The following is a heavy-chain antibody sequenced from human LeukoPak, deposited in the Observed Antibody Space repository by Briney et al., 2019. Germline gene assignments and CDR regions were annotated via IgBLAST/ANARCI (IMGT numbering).Heavy chain of an antibody. D-gene: IGHD6-13*01. CDR2: ISSSSSYI. CDR1: GFTFSSYS. CDR3: ARARIAEAGPIDY. J-gene: IGHJ4*02. Sequence: GGSLRLSCAASGFTFSSYSMKWVRQAPGKGLEWVSSISSSSSYIYYADSVKGRFTISRDNAKNSLYLQMNSLRAEDTAVYYCARARIAEAGPIDYWGQGTLVTVSS. V-gene: IGHV3-21*01.